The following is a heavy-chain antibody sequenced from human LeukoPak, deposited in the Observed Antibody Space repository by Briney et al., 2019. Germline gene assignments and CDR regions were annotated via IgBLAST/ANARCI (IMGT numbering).Heavy chain of an antibody. CDR3: ARVARCSGGSCYSVFDY. J-gene: IGHJ4*02. CDR1: GGSINNYY. V-gene: IGHV4-4*07. Sequence: SETLSLTCTVSGGSINNYYWSWIRQPAGKGLEWIGRIYSSGSTNYNPSLKSRVTMSVDASKKQFSLKLSAVTAADTAVYYCARVARCSGGSCYSVFDYWGQGTLVTVSS. CDR2: IYSSGST. D-gene: IGHD2-15*01.